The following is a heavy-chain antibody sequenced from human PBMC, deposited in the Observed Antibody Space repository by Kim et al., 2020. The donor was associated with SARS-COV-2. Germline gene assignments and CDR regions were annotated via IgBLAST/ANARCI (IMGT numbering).Heavy chain of an antibody. CDR3: ARDQSSLYYFDY. J-gene: IGHJ4*02. CDR2: IIPILGIA. V-gene: IGHV1-69*04. Sequence: SVKVSCKASGGTFSSYAISWVRQAPGQGLEWMGRIIPILGIANYAQKFQGRVTITADKSTSTAYMELSSLRSEDTAVYYCARDQSSLYYFDYWGQGTLVTVSS. CDR1: GGTFSSYA.